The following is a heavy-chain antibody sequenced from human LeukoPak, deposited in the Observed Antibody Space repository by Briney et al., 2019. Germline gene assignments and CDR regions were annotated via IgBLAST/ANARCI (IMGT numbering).Heavy chain of an antibody. Sequence: SGGSLRLSCAASGFTFSSYWMHWVRQAPGKGLVWVSSISSSSSYIYYADSVKGRFTISRDNAKNSLYLQMNSLRAEDTAVYYCARDSVGYYYGSGSYPPDYWGQGTLVTVSS. V-gene: IGHV3-21*01. CDR2: ISSSSSYI. J-gene: IGHJ4*02. CDR3: ARDSVGYYYGSGSYPPDY. CDR1: GFTFSSYW. D-gene: IGHD3-10*01.